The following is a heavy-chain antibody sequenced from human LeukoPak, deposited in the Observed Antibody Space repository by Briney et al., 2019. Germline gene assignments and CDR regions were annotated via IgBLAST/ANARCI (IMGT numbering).Heavy chain of an antibody. Sequence: PAGTLRLSCAASGFTFDDYGMSWVRHAPGKGLEWGSGINWNGGSTGYADSVKGRFTISRDNAKNSLYLQMNSLRAEDTALYYCARGGITIFGVVIYMDVWGKGTTVTVSS. J-gene: IGHJ6*03. D-gene: IGHD3-3*01. CDR1: GFTFDDYG. CDR2: INWNGGST. V-gene: IGHV3-20*04. CDR3: ARGGITIFGVVIYMDV.